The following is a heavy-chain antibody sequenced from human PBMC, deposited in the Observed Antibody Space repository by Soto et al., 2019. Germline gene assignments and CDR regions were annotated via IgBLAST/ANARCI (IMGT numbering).Heavy chain of an antibody. Sequence: GASVKVSCKASGGTFGSYAISWVRPAPGQGLEWMGGLIPIFGTANYAQKFQGRVTITADESTSTAYMELSSLRSQDTDVYYCARDPTYSSSGSHWGEGTLVTVSS. V-gene: IGHV1-69*13. CDR1: GGTFGSYA. CDR2: LIPIFGTA. CDR3: ARDPTYSSSGSH. J-gene: IGHJ4*02. D-gene: IGHD6-13*01.